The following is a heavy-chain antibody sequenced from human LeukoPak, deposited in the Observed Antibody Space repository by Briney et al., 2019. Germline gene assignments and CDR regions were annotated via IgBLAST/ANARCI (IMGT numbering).Heavy chain of an antibody. V-gene: IGHV3-7*01. CDR1: GFTFSSYA. J-gene: IGHJ4*02. D-gene: IGHD6-6*01. CDR2: IKEDGSEK. CDR3: AREKLYSSSSDY. Sequence: GGSLRLSCAASGFTFSSYAMSWVRQAPGKGREWVANIKEDGSEKFYVDSVKGRFTISRDNAKNSLYLQMNSLRAEDTAVYYCAREKLYSSSSDYWGQGTLVTVSS.